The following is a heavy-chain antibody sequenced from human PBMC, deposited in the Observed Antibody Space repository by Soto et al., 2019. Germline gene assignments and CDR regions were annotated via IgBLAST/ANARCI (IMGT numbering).Heavy chain of an antibody. CDR2: IIPIFGTA. CDR3: ARDGYCSGGSCPAGSYYYYGMDV. D-gene: IGHD2-15*01. Sequence: SVKVSCKASGGTFSSYAISWVRQAPGQGLEWMGGIIPIFGTANYAQKFQGRVTITADKSTSTAYMELSSLRSEDTAVYYCARDGYCSGGSCPAGSYYYYGMDVWGQGTTVTVSS. J-gene: IGHJ6*02. V-gene: IGHV1-69*06. CDR1: GGTFSSYA.